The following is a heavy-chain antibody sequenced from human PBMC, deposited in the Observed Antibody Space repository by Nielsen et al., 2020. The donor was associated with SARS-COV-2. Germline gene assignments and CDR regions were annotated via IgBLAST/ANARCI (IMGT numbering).Heavy chain of an antibody. CDR1: GFPFSSYA. J-gene: IGHJ4*02. Sequence: GESLKISCGASGFPFSSYAMHWVRQAPGKGLEWVAGIWYDGSNENYAESVKGRFTISRDNSNNTLFLQMDSLTADDTAVYFCARLSNFWSGYNDYWGQGTLVIVSS. V-gene: IGHV3-33*08. CDR3: ARLSNFWSGYNDY. D-gene: IGHD3-3*01. CDR2: IWYDGSNE.